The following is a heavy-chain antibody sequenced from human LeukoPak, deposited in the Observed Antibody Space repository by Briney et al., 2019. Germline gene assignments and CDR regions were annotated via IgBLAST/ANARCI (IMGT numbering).Heavy chain of an antibody. CDR2: IWFDGSNK. CDR1: GFIFSNYG. D-gene: IGHD6-13*01. CDR3: GRVGYSSSWYNLDY. V-gene: IGHV3-33*01. Sequence: GGSLRLSCAGSGFIFSNYGMNWVRQAPGKGLEWVAVIWFDGSNKYYADSVRGRFTVSRGNSKNTVILEMNSLRAEDTAVYYCGRVGYSSSWYNLDYWGQGTLVTVSP. J-gene: IGHJ4*02.